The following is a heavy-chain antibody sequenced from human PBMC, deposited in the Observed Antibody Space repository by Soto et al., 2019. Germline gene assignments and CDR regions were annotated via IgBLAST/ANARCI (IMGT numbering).Heavy chain of an antibody. CDR2: ISGSGGST. Sequence: EVQLLESGGGLVQPGGSLRLSCAASGFTFSSYAMSWVRQAPGKGLEWVSAISGSGGSTYYADSVKGRFTISRDNSKNTLYLQMNSLRAEDTAVYYCAKSTAYCGGDCYSGPYWGQGTLVTVSS. D-gene: IGHD2-21*02. V-gene: IGHV3-23*01. J-gene: IGHJ4*02. CDR1: GFTFSSYA. CDR3: AKSTAYCGGDCYSGPY.